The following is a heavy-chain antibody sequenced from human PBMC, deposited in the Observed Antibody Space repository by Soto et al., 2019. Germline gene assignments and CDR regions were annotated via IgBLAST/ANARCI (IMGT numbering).Heavy chain of an antibody. J-gene: IGHJ1*01. CDR2: ISSSSSTI. CDR3: ARVARYSSGWSDLD. D-gene: IGHD6-19*01. CDR1: GFTFSSYS. Sequence: EVQLVESGGGLVQPGGSLRLSCAASGFTFSSYSMNWVRQAPGKGLEWVSYISSSSSTIYYADSVKGRFTISRDNAKNSLYLPMNGLRAEDTAVYYCARVARYSSGWSDLDWGQGTLVTVSS. V-gene: IGHV3-48*01.